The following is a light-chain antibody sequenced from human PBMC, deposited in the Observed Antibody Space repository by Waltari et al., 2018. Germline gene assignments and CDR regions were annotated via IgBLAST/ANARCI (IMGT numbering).Light chain of an antibody. CDR2: EGN. V-gene: IGLV2-23*03. CDR3: CSYAGSSTFPYV. J-gene: IGLJ1*01. CDR1: SSDVGSYNL. Sequence: QSALTQPASVSGSPGQSITISCTGTSSDVGSYNLVSWYQQHPGKAPKLMIYEGNKRPSGVSNRFSVSKSGNTASLTISGLQAEDEADYYCCSYAGSSTFPYVFGTGTKVTVL.